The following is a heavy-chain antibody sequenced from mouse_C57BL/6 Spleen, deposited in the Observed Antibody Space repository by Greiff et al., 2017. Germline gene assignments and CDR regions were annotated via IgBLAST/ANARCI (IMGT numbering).Heavy chain of an antibody. CDR3: ARGPHYGNYFDY. J-gene: IGHJ2*01. CDR2: IDPSDSYT. CDR1: GYTFTSYW. V-gene: IGHV1-50*01. D-gene: IGHD1-2*01. Sequence: QVQLKQPGAELVKPGASVKLSCKASGYTFTSYWMQWVKQRPGQGLEWIGEIDPSDSYTNYNQKFKGKATLTVDTSSSTAYMQLSSLTSEDSAVYYCARGPHYGNYFDYWGQGTTLTVSS.